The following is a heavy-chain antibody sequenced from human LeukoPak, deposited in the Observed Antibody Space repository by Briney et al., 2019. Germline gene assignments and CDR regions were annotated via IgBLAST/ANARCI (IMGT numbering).Heavy chain of an antibody. J-gene: IGHJ4*02. CDR1: GGSISSSSYY. Sequence: SETLSLTCTVSGGSISSSSYYWGWIRQPPGKGLEWIGSIYYSGSTYYNPSLKSRVTISVDTSKNQFSLKLSSVTAADTAVYYCARQRPGYYDSSGYYYEDYWGQGTLVTVSS. D-gene: IGHD3-22*01. CDR3: ARQRPGYYDSSGYYYEDY. V-gene: IGHV4-39*01. CDR2: IYYSGST.